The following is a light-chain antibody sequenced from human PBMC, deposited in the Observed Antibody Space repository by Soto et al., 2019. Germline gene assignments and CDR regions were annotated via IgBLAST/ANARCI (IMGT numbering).Light chain of an antibody. Sequence: DIQMTQSPSSLSASVGDRVTITCRASQSISSYLNWNQQKPGKAPKVLIYAASSLQSGVPSRFSGSGSGTDFTLTISSLQPEDFATYYCQQSYSHRTFGQGTKVDIK. V-gene: IGKV1-39*01. CDR3: QQSYSHRT. J-gene: IGKJ1*01. CDR1: QSISSY. CDR2: AAS.